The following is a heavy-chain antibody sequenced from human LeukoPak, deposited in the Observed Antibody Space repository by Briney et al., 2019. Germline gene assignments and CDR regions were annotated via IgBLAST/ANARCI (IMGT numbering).Heavy chain of an antibody. J-gene: IGHJ5*02. CDR1: GYTFTTYY. CDR3: AKSGLVQSKNWFDP. Sequence: VSVKVSCKASGYTFTTYYMHWVRQAPGQGLEWMGIINPSSGSTSYAQKFQGRVTMTRDTSTSTVYMDLSSLRSEDTAVYYCAKSGLVQSKNWFDPWGQGTLVTVSS. D-gene: IGHD2-2*01. V-gene: IGHV1-46*01. CDR2: INPSSGST.